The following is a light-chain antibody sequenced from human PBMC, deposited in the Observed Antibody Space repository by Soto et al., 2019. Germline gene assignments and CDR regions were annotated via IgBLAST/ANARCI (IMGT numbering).Light chain of an antibody. CDR3: NSYTSKSTGV. CDR2: EVS. J-gene: IGLJ1*01. CDR1: SSDVGGYNY. V-gene: IGLV2-14*01. Sequence: QSALTQPASVSGSPGQSITISCTGTSSDVGGYNYVSWYQQHPGKAPKLIIYEVSNRPSGVSNRFSGSKSGNTASLTISGLQAEDEADYYCNSYTSKSTGVFGTGIKLPS.